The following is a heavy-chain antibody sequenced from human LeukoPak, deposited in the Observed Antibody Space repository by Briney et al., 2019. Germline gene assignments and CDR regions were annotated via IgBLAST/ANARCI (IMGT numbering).Heavy chain of an antibody. CDR2: ISYDGSNK. Sequence: PGRSLRLSCAASGFTFSSYGMHWVRQAPGKGLEWVAVISYDGSNKYYADSVKGRFTISRDNSKNTLYLQMNSLRAEDTAVYYCARDRYTLKALDYWGQGTLVTVSS. D-gene: IGHD5-24*01. CDR3: ARDRYTLKALDY. CDR1: GFTFSSYG. V-gene: IGHV3-30*03. J-gene: IGHJ4*02.